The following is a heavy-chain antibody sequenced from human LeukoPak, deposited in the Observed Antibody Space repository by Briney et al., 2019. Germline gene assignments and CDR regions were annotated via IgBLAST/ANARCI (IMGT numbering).Heavy chain of an antibody. Sequence: GASVKVSCKASGYTFTSYHMHWVRQAPGQGLEWMGWINPNSGGTNYAQKFQGRVTMTRDTSISTAYMELSRLRSDNTAVYYCARDDGAVADHNWFDPWGQGTLVTVSS. V-gene: IGHV1-2*02. CDR1: GYTFTSYH. CDR2: INPNSGGT. J-gene: IGHJ5*02. D-gene: IGHD6-19*01. CDR3: ARDDGAVADHNWFDP.